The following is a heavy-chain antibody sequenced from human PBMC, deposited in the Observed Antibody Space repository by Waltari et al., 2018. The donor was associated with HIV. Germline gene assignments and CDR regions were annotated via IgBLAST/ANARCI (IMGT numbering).Heavy chain of an antibody. J-gene: IGHJ4*02. CDR2: IYTTGSA. D-gene: IGHD1-26*01. CDR1: GGPISSYY. Sequence: QVQLQESGPGLVKPSEALSLTCSVSGGPISSYYWSWIRQPAGKGLEWIGSIYTTGSATYKSSLEIRITVSVDTAKNQCSLKLSSVTAADTAVYYCARTSIVGATSCYCDYWGQGTLVTVSS. CDR3: ARTSIVGATSCYCDY. V-gene: IGHV4-4*07.